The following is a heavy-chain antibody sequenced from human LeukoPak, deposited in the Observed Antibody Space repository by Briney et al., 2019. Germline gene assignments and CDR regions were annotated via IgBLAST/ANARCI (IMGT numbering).Heavy chain of an antibody. V-gene: IGHV3-30*18. CDR2: ISYDGSNK. CDR1: GFTFSSYG. J-gene: IGHJ6*02. Sequence: GGSLRLSCAASGFTFSSYGMHWVRQAPGKGLKWVSVISYDGSNKHYADSVKGRFTISRDNSENTLYLQMNSLRTEDAAVYFCAKDRIRLTTFGYYYYGMDVWGQGTKVTVSS. D-gene: IGHD3-16*01. CDR3: AKDRIRLTTFGYYYYGMDV.